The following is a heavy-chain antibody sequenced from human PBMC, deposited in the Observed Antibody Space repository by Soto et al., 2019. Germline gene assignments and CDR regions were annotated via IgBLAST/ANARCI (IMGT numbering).Heavy chain of an antibody. CDR1: GYSFTSYW. CDR3: ASNAGVRHCDWSPAV. CDR2: IYPGDSDT. Sequence: GESLKISCKGSGYSFTSYWIGWGRQMPGKGLEWMGIIYPGDSDTRYSPSFQGQVTISADKSISTAYLQWSSLKASDPAMYYCASNAGVRHCDWSPAVWGQGTLVTVSS. V-gene: IGHV5-51*01. D-gene: IGHD3-9*01. J-gene: IGHJ4*01.